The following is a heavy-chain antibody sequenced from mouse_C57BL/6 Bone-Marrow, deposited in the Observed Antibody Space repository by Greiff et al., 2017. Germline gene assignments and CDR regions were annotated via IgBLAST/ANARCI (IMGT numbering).Heavy chain of an antibody. CDR1: GFTFSSYG. CDR3: ARLRPCAY. D-gene: IGHD1-2*01. V-gene: IGHV5-6*01. CDR2: ISSGGSYT. J-gene: IGHJ3*01. Sequence: EVQLVESGGDLVKPGGSLKLSCAASGFTFSSYGMSWVRQTPDKRLEWVATISSGGSYTYYPDSVKGRFTISRDNAKNTLYLQMSSLKSEDTAMYYCARLRPCAYWGQGTLVTVSA.